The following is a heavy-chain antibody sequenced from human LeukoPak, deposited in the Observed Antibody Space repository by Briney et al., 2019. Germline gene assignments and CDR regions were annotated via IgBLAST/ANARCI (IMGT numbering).Heavy chain of an antibody. D-gene: IGHD2-2*01. J-gene: IGHJ6*02. V-gene: IGHV1-69*04. CDR3: ARVNCSSTSCYADYYYYGMDV. CDR2: IIPILGIA. Sequence: ASVKVSCKASGGTFSSYAISWVRQAPGQGLEWMGRIIPILGIADYAQKFQGRVTITADKSTSTAYMELSSLRSEDTAVYYCARVNCSSTSCYADYYYYGMDVWGQGTTVTVSS. CDR1: GGTFSSYA.